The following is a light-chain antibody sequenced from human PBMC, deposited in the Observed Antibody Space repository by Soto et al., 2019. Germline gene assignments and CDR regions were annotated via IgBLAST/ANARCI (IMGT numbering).Light chain of an antibody. CDR2: DVS. Sequence: QSVLTQPRSVSGSPGQSVTISCTGTSTDVGVYNYVSWYQQHPGKAPKLMIYDVSQRPSGVPDRFSGSKSGNTASLTISGLQSEDEADYYCCSYAGSYTYVFGTGTKLTVL. J-gene: IGLJ1*01. CDR1: STDVGVYNY. V-gene: IGLV2-11*01. CDR3: CSYAGSYTYV.